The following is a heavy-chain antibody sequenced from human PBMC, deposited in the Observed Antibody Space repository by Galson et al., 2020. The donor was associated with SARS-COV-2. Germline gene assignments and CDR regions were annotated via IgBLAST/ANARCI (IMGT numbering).Heavy chain of an antibody. CDR3: ARGVAAAGWGHWFDP. V-gene: IGHV4-31*03. CDR2: IYYNGNT. CDR1: GGPISSDGYY. Sequence: SETLSLTCTVSGGPISSDGYYRSWIRQRPGKGLEWIGYIYYNGNTYYNPSLKSRVTISVDTSKNQFSLKLTSVTAADTAVYYCARGVAAAGWGHWFDPWGQGTLVTVSS. D-gene: IGHD6-13*01. J-gene: IGHJ5*02.